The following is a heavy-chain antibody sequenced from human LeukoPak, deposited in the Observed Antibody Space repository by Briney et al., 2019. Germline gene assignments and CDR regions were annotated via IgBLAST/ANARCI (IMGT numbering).Heavy chain of an antibody. J-gene: IGHJ3*02. CDR1: GYTFTSYG. Sequence: ASVKVSCKASGYTFTSYGISWVRQAPGQGLEWMGWSSAYNGNTNYAQKLQGRVTMTTDTSTSTAYMELRSLRSDDTAVYYCARDHGIVLMVYAIPEDAFDIWGQGTMVTVSS. CDR2: SSAYNGNT. CDR3: ARDHGIVLMVYAIPEDAFDI. V-gene: IGHV1-18*01. D-gene: IGHD2-8*01.